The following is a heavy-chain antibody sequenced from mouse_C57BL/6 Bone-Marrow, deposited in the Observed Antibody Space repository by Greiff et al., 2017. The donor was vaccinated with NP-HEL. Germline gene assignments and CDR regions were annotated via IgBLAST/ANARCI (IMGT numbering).Heavy chain of an antibody. CDR3: ARGGYYGSRAWFAY. CDR2: ISYDGSN. J-gene: IGHJ3*01. D-gene: IGHD1-1*01. Sequence: LVESGPGLVKPSQSLSLTCSVTGYSITSGYYWNWIRQFPGNKLEWMGYISYDGSNNYNPSLKNRISITRDTSKNQFFLKLNSVTTEDTATYYCARGGYYGSRAWFAYWGQGTLVTVSA. CDR1: GYSITSGYY. V-gene: IGHV3-6*01.